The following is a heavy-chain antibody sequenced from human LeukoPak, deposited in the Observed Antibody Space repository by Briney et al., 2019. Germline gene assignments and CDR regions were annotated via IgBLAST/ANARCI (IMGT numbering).Heavy chain of an antibody. CDR1: GVSISNYY. Sequence: PSETLSLTCTVSGVSISNYYLSWIRQPAGKGLEWIARIYSGGGTKYNPSLKSRVIMSVDTSKNQLSLKVTSVTAADTAVYYCARGVSSGYYSVYYFDYWGQGTLVTVSS. J-gene: IGHJ4*02. D-gene: IGHD3-22*01. V-gene: IGHV4-4*07. CDR3: ARGVSSGYYSVYYFDY. CDR2: IYSGGGT.